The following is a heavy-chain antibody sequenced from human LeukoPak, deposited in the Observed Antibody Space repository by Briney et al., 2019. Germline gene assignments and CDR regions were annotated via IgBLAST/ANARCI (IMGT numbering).Heavy chain of an antibody. CDR3: ASGYSYGYNWFDP. Sequence: PGGSLRLSCAASGFTFSSYSMNWVRQAPGKGLEWVSSISSSSSYIYYADSVKGRLTISRDNAKNSLYLQMNSLRAEDTAVYYCASGYSYGYNWFDPWGQGTLVTVSS. V-gene: IGHV3-21*01. CDR2: ISSSSSYI. J-gene: IGHJ5*02. CDR1: GFTFSSYS. D-gene: IGHD5-18*01.